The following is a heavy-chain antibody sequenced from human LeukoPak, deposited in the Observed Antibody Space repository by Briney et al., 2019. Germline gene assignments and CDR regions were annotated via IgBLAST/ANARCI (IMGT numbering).Heavy chain of an antibody. Sequence: GGSLRLSCVISGFTVSTNYMTWVRQAPGKGLEWVSVTYSGDNTHYADSVKGRFSVSRDTSKNTLYLQMNSLRLEDTAVYYCARDGDISTSYYSPLDYWGQGTLVTVSS. J-gene: IGHJ4*02. D-gene: IGHD3-9*01. CDR3: ARDGDISTSYYSPLDY. CDR2: TYSGDNT. V-gene: IGHV3-66*02. CDR1: GFTVSTNY.